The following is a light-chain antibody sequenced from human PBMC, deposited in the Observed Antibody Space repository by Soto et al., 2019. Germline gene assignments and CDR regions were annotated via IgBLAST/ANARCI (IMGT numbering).Light chain of an antibody. CDR3: SSYTSSSTVI. Sequence: QSALTQPASVSGSPGQSITISCTGTSSDIGGYNYISWYQQLPGKAPKFIIYDVRNRPSWVSNRFSGSRSGNTASLTISGLQAEDEADYYCSSYTSSSTVIFGGGTKLTVL. CDR2: DVR. V-gene: IGLV2-14*01. CDR1: SSDIGGYNY. J-gene: IGLJ2*01.